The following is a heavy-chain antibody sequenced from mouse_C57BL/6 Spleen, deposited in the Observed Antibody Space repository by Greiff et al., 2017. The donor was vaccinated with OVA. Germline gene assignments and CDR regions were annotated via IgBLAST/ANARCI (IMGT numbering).Heavy chain of an antibody. D-gene: IGHD1-1*01. CDR1: GYTFTDYE. V-gene: IGHV1-15*01. Sequence: VQLQQSGAELVRPGASVTLSCKASGYTFTDYEMHWVKQTPVHGLEWIGAIDPETGGTAYNQKFKGKAILTADKSSSTAYMELRSLTSEDSAVYYCTRPYGSSYGYFEVWGTGTTVTVSS. CDR2: IDPETGGT. J-gene: IGHJ1*03. CDR3: TRPYGSSYGYFEV.